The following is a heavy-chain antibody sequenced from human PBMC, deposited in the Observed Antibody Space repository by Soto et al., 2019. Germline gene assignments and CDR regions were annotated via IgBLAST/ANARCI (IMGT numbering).Heavy chain of an antibody. CDR3: AKDTYYYDSSGYYVFDY. V-gene: IGHV3-30*18. Sequence: VGSLRLSCGDSGFTFSNYGMHWVRQAPGKGLEWVAGISYDGSNKHYADSAEGRFTISRDNSKSTVYLQMNSLRAEDTAIYYCAKDTYYYDSSGYYVFDYWGQGALVTVSS. J-gene: IGHJ4*02. CDR1: GFTFSNYG. CDR2: ISYDGSNK. D-gene: IGHD3-22*01.